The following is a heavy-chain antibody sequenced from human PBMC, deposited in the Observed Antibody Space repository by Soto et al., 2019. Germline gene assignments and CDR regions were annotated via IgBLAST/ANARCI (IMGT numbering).Heavy chain of an antibody. CDR2: IKTKTDGGTT. Sequence: PGGSLRLSCAASGFTFSNAWMNWVRQAPGKGLEWVGRIKTKTDGGTTDYAAPVKGRFTISRDDSKNTLYLQMNSLRAEDTAVYYCARDPEPITIFGVVTDEAYYFDYWGQGTLVTVSS. V-gene: IGHV3-15*01. J-gene: IGHJ4*02. CDR1: GFTFSNAW. CDR3: ARDPEPITIFGVVTDEAYYFDY. D-gene: IGHD3-3*01.